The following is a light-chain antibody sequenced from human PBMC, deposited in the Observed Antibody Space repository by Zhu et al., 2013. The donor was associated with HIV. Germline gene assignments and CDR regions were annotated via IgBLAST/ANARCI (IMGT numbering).Light chain of an antibody. Sequence: VMTQSPGTLSLSPGERATLSCRASPSVWSNYLSWYQQKFGQAPRLLIYGASSRVTGIPDRFSGSGSGTEFTLSISSLQPDDFATYYCQQYNSHSRTFGQGTKVEI. CDR2: GAS. V-gene: IGKV3-20*01. CDR3: QQYNSHSRT. CDR1: PSVWSNY. J-gene: IGKJ1*01.